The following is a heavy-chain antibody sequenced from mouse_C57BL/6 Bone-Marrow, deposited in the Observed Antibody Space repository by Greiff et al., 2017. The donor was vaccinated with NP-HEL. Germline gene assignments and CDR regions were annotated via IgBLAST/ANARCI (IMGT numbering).Heavy chain of an antibody. CDR3: ASYYYGGYFDV. D-gene: IGHD1-1*01. V-gene: IGHV1-81*01. CDR2: IYPRSGNT. J-gene: IGHJ1*03. Sequence: VKLVESGAELARPGASVKLSCKASGYTFTSYGISWVKQRPGQGLEWIGEIYPRSGNTYYNEKFKGKATLTADKSSSTAYMELRSLTSEDSAVYFCASYYYGGYFDVWGTGTTVTVSS. CDR1: GYTFTSYG.